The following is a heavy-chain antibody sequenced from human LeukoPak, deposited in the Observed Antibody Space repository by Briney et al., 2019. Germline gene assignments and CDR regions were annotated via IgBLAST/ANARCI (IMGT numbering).Heavy chain of an antibody. V-gene: IGHV4-59*11. CDR1: GGSISSHY. D-gene: IGHD6-6*01. CDR2: IYYSGST. Sequence: SETLSLTCTVSGGSISSHYWSWIRQPPGKGLEWIGYIYYSGSTNYNPSLKSRVTISVDTSKNQFSLKLSSVTAADTAVYYCARESSSIYYYYYMDVWGKGTTVTVPS. J-gene: IGHJ6*03. CDR3: ARESSSIYYYYYMDV.